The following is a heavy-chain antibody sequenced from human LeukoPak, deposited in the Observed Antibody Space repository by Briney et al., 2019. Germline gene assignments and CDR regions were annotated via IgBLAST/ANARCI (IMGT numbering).Heavy chain of an antibody. CDR1: GYSFTSYW. CDR2: IYPGDSDT. CDR3: ARHSYDSSDFHYMDV. J-gene: IGHJ6*03. V-gene: IGHV5-51*01. Sequence: GGSLKISCKGSGYSFTSYWIGWVRQMPGKGLEWMGIIYPGDSDTRYSPSFQGQVTISADKSISTAYLQWSTLRASDTAIYYCARHSYDSSDFHYMDVWGKGTTVTISS. D-gene: IGHD3-22*01.